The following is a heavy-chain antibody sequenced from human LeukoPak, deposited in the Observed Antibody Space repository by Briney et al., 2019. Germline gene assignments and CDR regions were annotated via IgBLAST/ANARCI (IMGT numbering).Heavy chain of an antibody. CDR1: GFTFTTDP. CDR3: ARGTPAVAGIGY. D-gene: IGHD6-19*01. J-gene: IGHJ4*02. CDR2: LSYDGTDW. V-gene: IGHV3-30*04. Sequence: RPGGSLRLSCAASGFTFTTDPMHWVRQTPGKGLEWLGVLSYDGTDWYYADSVRGRFTISRDNSKKTLYLQMNSLTREDTAVYYCARGTPAVAGIGYWGLGTLVTVSS.